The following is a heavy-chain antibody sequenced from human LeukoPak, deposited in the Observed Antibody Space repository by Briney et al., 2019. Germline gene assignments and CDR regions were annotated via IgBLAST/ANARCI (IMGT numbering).Heavy chain of an antibody. Sequence: SETLSLTCTVSGGSISSYYWSWTRQPPGKGLEWIGYIYYSGSTNYNPSLKSRVTISVDTSKNQFSLKLSSVTAADTAVYYCAREDIWFGELSGFDPWGQGTLVTVS. D-gene: IGHD3-10*01. CDR3: AREDIWFGELSGFDP. CDR1: GGSISSYY. CDR2: IYYSGST. J-gene: IGHJ5*02. V-gene: IGHV4-59*01.